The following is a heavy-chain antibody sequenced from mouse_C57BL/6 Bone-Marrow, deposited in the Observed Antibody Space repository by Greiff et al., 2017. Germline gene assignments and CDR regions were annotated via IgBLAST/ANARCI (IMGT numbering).Heavy chain of an antibody. CDR1: GYTFTSYG. CDR3: ARNLPEIAMDY. CDR2: IYPRSGNT. Sequence: VQLQQSGAELARPGASVKLSCKASGYTFTSYGISWVKQRTGQGLEWIGEIYPRSGNTYYNEQFKGKATLTADKSSSTAYMELRTLTSEDSAVYFCARNLPEIAMDYWGQGTSVTVSS. V-gene: IGHV1-81*01. J-gene: IGHJ4*01.